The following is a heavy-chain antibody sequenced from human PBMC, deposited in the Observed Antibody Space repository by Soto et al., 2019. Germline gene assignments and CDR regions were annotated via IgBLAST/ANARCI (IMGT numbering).Heavy chain of an antibody. V-gene: IGHV5-10-1*01. Sequence: PGAALKIYGTGCGDSFSCHWISWVHPLGGKGLEGMGRIDPSDSYTNYSPSFQGHVTISADKSISTAYPQWSSLKASDTAMYYCATYYYGSGSYFSTDYYGMDGWGQGTTVTVSS. CDR1: GDSFSCHW. D-gene: IGHD3-10*01. CDR2: IDPSDSYT. CDR3: ATYYYGSGSYFSTDYYGMDG. J-gene: IGHJ6*02.